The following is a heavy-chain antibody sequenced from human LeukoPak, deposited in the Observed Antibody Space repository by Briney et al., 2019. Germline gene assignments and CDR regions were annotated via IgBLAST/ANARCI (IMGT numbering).Heavy chain of an antibody. V-gene: IGHV3-30*18. Sequence: GRSLRLSCAASGFTFSFYGMHWVRQAPGKGLEWVAVISYDGSNKYFADSVKGRFTISRDNSKNTLYLQMNSLRGEDTAVYYCAKDRRVTTGMTVGYFYYYGLGVWGEGTTVTVSS. CDR3: AKDRRVTTGMTVGYFYYYGLGV. CDR2: ISYDGSNK. D-gene: IGHD1-1*01. CDR1: GFTFSFYG. J-gene: IGHJ6*04.